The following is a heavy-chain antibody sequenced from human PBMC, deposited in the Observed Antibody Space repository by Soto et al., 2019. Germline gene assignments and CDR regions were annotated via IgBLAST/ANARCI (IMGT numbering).Heavy chain of an antibody. V-gene: IGHV1-18*04. CDR1: GYPFGTYA. J-gene: IGHJ4*01. CDR2: ISTNSGNT. Sequence: VQLEPSGAAVKEPGASVKVSCKASGYPFGTYAITWVRQAPGQGLDWVGWISTNSGNTYYAQNFQGRVNLTTDTSTKTAYMALMSLTSDYTAMYYCARTYNWNSEGFDHCGHVNLVTVAT. D-gene: IGHD1-7*01. CDR3: ARTYNWNSEGFDH.